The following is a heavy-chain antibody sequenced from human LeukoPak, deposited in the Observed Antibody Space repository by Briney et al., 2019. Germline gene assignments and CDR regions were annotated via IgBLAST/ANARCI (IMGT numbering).Heavy chain of an antibody. CDR1: GFTFSSYA. J-gene: IGHJ4*02. CDR2: ISGSGGST. D-gene: IGHD6-13*01. V-gene: IGHV3-23*01. CDR3: AKTGTPWYYFDY. Sequence: GSLRLSCAASGFTFSSYAMHWVRQAPGKGLEWVSAISGSGGSTYYADSVKGRFTISRDNSKNTLYLQMNSLRAEDTAVYYCAKTGTPWYYFDYWGQGTLVTVSS.